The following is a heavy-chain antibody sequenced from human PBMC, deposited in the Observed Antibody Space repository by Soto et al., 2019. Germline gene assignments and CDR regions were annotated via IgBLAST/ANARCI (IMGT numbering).Heavy chain of an antibody. V-gene: IGHV6-1*01. Sequence: SQTLSLTCAISGDNVSSNSVAWNRIRQSPSRGLEWLGRTYYRSKWFNDYAVSVKSRITINPDTSKNQFSLQLNSVTPEDTAVYYCARERYADYGRGSFDVWGQGTMVTVS. CDR3: ARERYADYGRGSFDV. J-gene: IGHJ3*01. CDR1: GDNVSSNSVA. D-gene: IGHD4-17*01. CDR2: TYYRSKWFN.